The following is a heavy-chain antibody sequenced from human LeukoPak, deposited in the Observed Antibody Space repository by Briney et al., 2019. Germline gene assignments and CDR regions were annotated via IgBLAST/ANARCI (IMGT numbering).Heavy chain of an antibody. V-gene: IGHV3-23*01. Sequence: GGSLRLSCAASGFTFSSYAMSWVRQAPGKGLEWVSAISGSGGSTYYADSVKGRFTISRDNSKNTLYLQMNSLRAEDTAVDYCAKDSSGWQRVHWGQGTLVTVSS. CDR3: AKDSSGWQRVH. CDR2: ISGSGGST. CDR1: GFTFSSYA. J-gene: IGHJ4*02. D-gene: IGHD6-19*01.